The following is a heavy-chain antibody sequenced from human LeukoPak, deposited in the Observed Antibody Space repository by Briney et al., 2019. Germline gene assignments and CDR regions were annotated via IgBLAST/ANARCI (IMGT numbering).Heavy chain of an antibody. Sequence: PGGSLRLSCAASGFTFSSYGMHWVRQAPGKGLEWVSFIRYDGSNKYYADSVKGRFTISRDNSKNTLYLQMNSLRAEDTAVYYCAINIGAVVMLDSWGEGTLVTVSS. CDR3: AINIGAVVMLDS. J-gene: IGHJ4*02. CDR1: GFTFSSYG. CDR2: IRYDGSNK. V-gene: IGHV3-30*02. D-gene: IGHD6-13*01.